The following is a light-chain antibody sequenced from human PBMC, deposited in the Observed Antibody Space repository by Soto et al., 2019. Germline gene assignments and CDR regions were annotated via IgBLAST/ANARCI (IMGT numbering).Light chain of an antibody. CDR3: AVWDDSLDGVV. CDR2: TDN. J-gene: IGLJ3*02. CDR1: SSNIGINT. V-gene: IGLV1-44*01. Sequence: QSVLTQPPSASATPGQRVAISCFGRSSNIGINTVNWYRQLPGTAPKLIIHTDNQRPSGDPDRFSGSKSGTSASLAISALQSEDEADYYCAVWDDSLDGVVFGGGTKLTVL.